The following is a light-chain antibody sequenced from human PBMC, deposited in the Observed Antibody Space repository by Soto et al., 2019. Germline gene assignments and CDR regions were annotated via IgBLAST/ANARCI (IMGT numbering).Light chain of an antibody. J-gene: IGKJ4*01. CDR2: KVP. V-gene: IGKV1-5*03. CDR3: HQYPIYPVT. Sequence: DIQMTQSPSTLSASVGDRVTITCRASQSVSTWLDWYQQKPGNTPKLLFHKVPTLENGVPSRFSGSGSGTDFTLTISRLQPDDFAIYYCHQYPIYPVTFGGGTKVEIK. CDR1: QSVSTW.